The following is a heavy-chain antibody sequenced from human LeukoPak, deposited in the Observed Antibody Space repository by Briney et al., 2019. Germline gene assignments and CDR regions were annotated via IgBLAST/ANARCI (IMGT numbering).Heavy chain of an antibody. CDR3: TTDYDYVWGSYRPFDY. V-gene: IGHV3-15*01. J-gene: IGHJ4*02. Sequence: GGSLRLSCAASGFTFSNAWMSWVRQAPGKGLEWVGRIKSKTDGGTTDYAAPVKGRFTISRDDSKNTLYLQMNSLKTEDTAVYCCTTDYDYVWGSYRPFDYWGQGTLVTVSS. D-gene: IGHD3-16*02. CDR2: IKSKTDGGTT. CDR1: GFTFSNAW.